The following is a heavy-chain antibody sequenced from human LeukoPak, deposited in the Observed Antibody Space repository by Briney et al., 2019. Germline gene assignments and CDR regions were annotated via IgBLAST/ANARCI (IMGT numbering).Heavy chain of an antibody. D-gene: IGHD3-9*01. V-gene: IGHV4-4*07. CDR3: ARSNYDILTGYSLYFDY. Sequence: PSETLSLTCTVPGGSISSYYWSWIRQPAGKGLEWIGRIYVSGSTNYNPSLKSRVTMSVDTSKNQFSLRLSSVTAADTAVYYCARSNYDILTGYSLYFDYWGQGTLVTVSS. J-gene: IGHJ4*02. CDR2: IYVSGST. CDR1: GGSISSYY.